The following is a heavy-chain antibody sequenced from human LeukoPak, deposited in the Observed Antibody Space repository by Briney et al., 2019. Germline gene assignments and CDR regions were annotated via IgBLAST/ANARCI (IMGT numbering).Heavy chain of an antibody. J-gene: IGHJ6*03. D-gene: IGHD3-10*01. Sequence: GGSLRLSCAASGFTFSSYNMDWVRQAPGKGLEWVSSISSSSSYIYYADSVKGRFTISRDNAKKSLYLQMNSLRVEDTAVYYCARSELGYNYYYMDVWGKGTTVTISS. CDR3: ARSELGYNYYYMDV. V-gene: IGHV3-21*01. CDR2: ISSSSSYI. CDR1: GFTFSSYN.